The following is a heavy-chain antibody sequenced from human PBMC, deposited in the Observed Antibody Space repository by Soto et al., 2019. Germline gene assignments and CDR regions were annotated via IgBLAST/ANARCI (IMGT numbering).Heavy chain of an antibody. CDR2: VYYSGST. J-gene: IGHJ2*01. CDR1: AASISSDNYY. D-gene: IGHD3-16*01. CDR3: ARVRRGGSDWFFDL. V-gene: IGHV4-39*01. Sequence: QLQLQESGPGLVKPSETLSLTCTVSAASISSDNYYWGWIRQPPGKGLEWIGTVYYSGSTYYNPSLKSRVTISVDTSKNQLSLKLSSVTAADTAIYYCARVRRGGSDWFFDLWGRGTLVTVSS.